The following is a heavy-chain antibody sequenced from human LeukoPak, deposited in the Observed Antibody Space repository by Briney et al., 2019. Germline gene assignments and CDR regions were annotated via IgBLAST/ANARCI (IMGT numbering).Heavy chain of an antibody. D-gene: IGHD6-6*01. V-gene: IGHV3-21*01. Sequence: GGSLRPSCAASGFTFSSYSMNWVRQAPGKGLEWVSSISSSSSYIYYADSVKGRFTISRDNAKNSLYLQMNSLRAEDTAVYYCARTYSSLRGTFDYWGQRTLVTVSS. J-gene: IGHJ4*02. CDR2: ISSSSSYI. CDR1: GFTFSSYS. CDR3: ARTYSSLRGTFDY.